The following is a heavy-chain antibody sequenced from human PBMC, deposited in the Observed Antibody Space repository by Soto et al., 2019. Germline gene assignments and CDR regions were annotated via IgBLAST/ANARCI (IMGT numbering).Heavy chain of an antibody. Sequence: GGSLRLSCAASGFTVSSNYMSWVRQAPGKGLEWVSVIYSGGNTYYADSVKGRFTTSRDNSKNTLHLQMNSLRVEDTAVYYCTRVRVVSAAIGDYYYYMDVWGKGTTVTVSS. V-gene: IGHV3-66*01. J-gene: IGHJ6*03. D-gene: IGHD2-2*02. CDR2: IYSGGNT. CDR3: TRVRVVSAAIGDYYYYMDV. CDR1: GFTVSSNY.